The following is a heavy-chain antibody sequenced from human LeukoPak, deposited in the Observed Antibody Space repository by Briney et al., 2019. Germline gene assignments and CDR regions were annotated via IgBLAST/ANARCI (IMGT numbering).Heavy chain of an antibody. CDR1: GYTFTSYH. CDR3: ARAIAAAGLDY. D-gene: IGHD6-13*01. Sequence: ASVNVSCKASGYTFTSYHMHWVRQAPGQGLEWMGIINPSGGSTSYAQKFQGRVTMTRDTSTSTVYMELSSLRSEDTAVYYCARAIAAAGLDYWGQGTLVTVSS. V-gene: IGHV1-46*01. J-gene: IGHJ4*02. CDR2: INPSGGST.